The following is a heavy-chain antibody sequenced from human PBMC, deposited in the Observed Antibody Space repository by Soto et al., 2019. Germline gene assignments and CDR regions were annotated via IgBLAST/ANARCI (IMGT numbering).Heavy chain of an antibody. CDR2: MYYSGST. Sequence: QVQLQESGPGLVKPSETLSLTCTVSGGSVSSGSYFWSWIRKPPGKGLEWIGHMYYSGSTTYNPSLKGRVTISRDTSKNQFSLKMTSVTAADTAVYYCARDLAAAAGTLYGLDVWCQGTTVTVSS. D-gene: IGHD6-13*01. CDR3: ARDLAAAAGTLYGLDV. V-gene: IGHV4-61*01. CDR1: GGSVSSGSYF. J-gene: IGHJ6*02.